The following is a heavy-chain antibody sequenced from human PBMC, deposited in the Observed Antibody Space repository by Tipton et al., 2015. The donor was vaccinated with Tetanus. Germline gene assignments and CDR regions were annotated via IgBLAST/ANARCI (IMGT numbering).Heavy chain of an antibody. D-gene: IGHD6-13*01. CDR2: IYYSGST. CDR3: ARGGVRVAAAGRPYYFDY. CDR1: GGSISSGDYY. V-gene: IGHV4-30-4*01. Sequence: TLSLTCTVSGGSISSGDYYWSWIRQPPGKGLEWIGYIYYSGSTYYNPSLKSRVTISVDTSKNQFSLKLSSVTAADTAVYYCARGGVRVAAAGRPYYFDYWGQGTLVTVSS. J-gene: IGHJ4*02.